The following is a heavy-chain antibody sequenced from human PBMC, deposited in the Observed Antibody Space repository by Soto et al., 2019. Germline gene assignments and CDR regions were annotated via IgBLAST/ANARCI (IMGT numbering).Heavy chain of an antibody. V-gene: IGHV4-31*11. D-gene: IGHD3-10*02. CDR2: IHNSGTT. CDR3: SSDPSVRGVVGWDFDL. J-gene: IGHJ2*01. Sequence: QVQLQESGPGLVKPSQTLSLTCAVSGGSISRSVYYCNWIRQHPGKGLEWIGYIHNSGTTYYNPPLKRRLTVPXXTXKXXCPLKFSSVTTAVTAVYYCSSDPSVRGVVGWDFDLWGRGTLVTVSS. CDR1: GGSISRSVYY.